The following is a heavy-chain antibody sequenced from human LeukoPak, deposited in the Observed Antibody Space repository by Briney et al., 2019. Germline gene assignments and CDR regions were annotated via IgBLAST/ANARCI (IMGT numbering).Heavy chain of an antibody. CDR3: ARDTGYSSGYYYGMDV. CDR1: GGSISSYY. D-gene: IGHD6-19*01. CDR2: IYYSGST. V-gene: IGHV4-59*01. J-gene: IGHJ6*02. Sequence: PSETLSLTCTVSGGSISSYYWSWIRQPPGKGLEWIGYIYYSGSTNCNPSLKSRVTISVDTSKNQFSLKLSSVTAADTAVYYCARDTGYSSGYYYGMDVWGQGTTVTVSS.